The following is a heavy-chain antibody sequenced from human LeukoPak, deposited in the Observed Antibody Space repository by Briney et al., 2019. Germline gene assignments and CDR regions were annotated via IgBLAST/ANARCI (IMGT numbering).Heavy chain of an antibody. V-gene: IGHV4-39*01. D-gene: IGHD6-13*01. CDR1: GGSTSSSSYY. CDR2: IYYSGNT. CDR3: ARRTTVAAAGNWVGSFDY. J-gene: IGHJ4*02. Sequence: NPSETLSLTCTVSGGSTSSSSYYWGWIRQPPGKGLEWIGSIYYSGNTYYNPSLESRVTISVDTSKNQFSLRLSSVTAADTAVYYCARRTTVAAAGNWVGSFDYWGQGTLVTVSS.